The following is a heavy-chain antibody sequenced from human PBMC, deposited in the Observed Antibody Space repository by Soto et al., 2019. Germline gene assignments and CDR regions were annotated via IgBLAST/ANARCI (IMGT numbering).Heavy chain of an antibody. CDR1: GDTFNFYS. Sequence: QVQLVQSGAEVKGPGSSVKVSCKASGDTFNFYSINWVRQAPGLGLEWMGRVNPILSLSNFAQRFQGRVTMTAHKSTSTAYTELSGLRSEDTAIYYCATSYGSGYRAFDYWGQGALVTVSS. V-gene: IGHV1-69*04. J-gene: IGHJ4*02. CDR3: ATSYGSGYRAFDY. CDR2: VNPILSLS. D-gene: IGHD3-10*01.